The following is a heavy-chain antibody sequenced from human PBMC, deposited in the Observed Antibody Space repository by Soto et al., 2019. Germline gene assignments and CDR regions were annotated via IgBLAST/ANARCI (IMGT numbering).Heavy chain of an antibody. Sequence: PGESLKISCKGSGYSFTSYWISWVRQMPGKGLEWMGRIDPSDSYTNYSPSFQGHVTISADKSISTAYLQWSSLKASDTAMYYCARYVILGYYYYGMDVWGKGTTVTVSS. J-gene: IGHJ6*04. CDR3: ARYVILGYYYYGMDV. CDR2: IDPSDSYT. V-gene: IGHV5-10-1*01. CDR1: GYSFTSYW. D-gene: IGHD2-8*02.